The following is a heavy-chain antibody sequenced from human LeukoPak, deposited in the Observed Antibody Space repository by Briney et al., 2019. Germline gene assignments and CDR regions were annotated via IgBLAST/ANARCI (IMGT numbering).Heavy chain of an antibody. D-gene: IGHD5-18*01. V-gene: IGHV3-74*01. CDR1: EFTFSSYS. J-gene: IGHJ4*02. Sequence: PGGSLRLSCAASEFTFSSYSMNWVRQAPGKGLVWVSRINSDGSSTSYADSVKGRFTISRDNAKNTLYLQMNSLRAEDTAVYYCARAGGYSYGFDYWGQGTLVTVSS. CDR2: INSDGSST. CDR3: ARAGGYSYGFDY.